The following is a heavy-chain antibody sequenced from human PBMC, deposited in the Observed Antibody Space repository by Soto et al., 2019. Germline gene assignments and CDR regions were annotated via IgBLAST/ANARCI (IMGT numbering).Heavy chain of an antibody. V-gene: IGHV3-30*18. Sequence: VQLVESGGGVVQPGRSLRLSCAASGFTFSDYAMHWVRQAPGKGLEWVAVVSHDGRNTHYADSVKGRFTISRDSSKCTVSMEMTSLRAEDTAVYYCAKGGRQWLVTSDFNHWGQGALLTVSS. CDR3: AKGGRQWLVTSDFNH. J-gene: IGHJ4*02. CDR2: VSHDGRNT. D-gene: IGHD6-19*01. CDR1: GFTFSDYA.